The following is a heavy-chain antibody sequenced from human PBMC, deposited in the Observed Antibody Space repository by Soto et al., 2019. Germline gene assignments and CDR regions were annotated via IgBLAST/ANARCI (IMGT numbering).Heavy chain of an antibody. V-gene: IGHV1-3*01. Sequence: QVQLVQSGAEVKKPGASVKVSCKASGYTFTSYAMHWVRQAPGQRLEWMGWINAGNGNTKYSQKFQGRVTITRDTSASTAYMELISLRSEDTAVYYCARVYYDFWSGPTNWFDPWGQGTLVTVSS. CDR3: ARVYYDFWSGPTNWFDP. D-gene: IGHD3-3*01. CDR1: GYTFTSYA. CDR2: INAGNGNT. J-gene: IGHJ5*02.